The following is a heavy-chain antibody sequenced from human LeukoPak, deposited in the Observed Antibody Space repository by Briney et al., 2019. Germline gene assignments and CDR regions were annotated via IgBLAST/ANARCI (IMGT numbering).Heavy chain of an antibody. D-gene: IGHD6-19*01. J-gene: IGHJ4*02. CDR3: ARGRMAVAGTLES. Sequence: GGSLRLSCAASGFTFSTYWMSWVRQAPGKGLEWVSVIYAGGKSFYVDSVKGRFTISRDSSKNTLYLEINNLRAEDTAVYYCARGRMAVAGTLESWGQGTLVTVSS. V-gene: IGHV3-53*01. CDR1: GFTFSTYW. CDR2: IYAGGKS.